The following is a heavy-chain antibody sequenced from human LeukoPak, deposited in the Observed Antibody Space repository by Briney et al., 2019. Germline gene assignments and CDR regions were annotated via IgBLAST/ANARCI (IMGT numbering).Heavy chain of an antibody. CDR2: MNPNSGNT. CDR3: ARDYYDSSGQALSGAFDI. J-gene: IGHJ3*02. Sequence: ASVKVSCKASGYTFTSYDINWVRQATGQGLEWMGWMNPNSGNTGYAQKFRGRVTMTRNTSISTAYMELSSLRSEDTAVYYCARDYYDSSGQALSGAFDIWGQGTMVTVSS. CDR1: GYTFTSYD. V-gene: IGHV1-8*01. D-gene: IGHD3-22*01.